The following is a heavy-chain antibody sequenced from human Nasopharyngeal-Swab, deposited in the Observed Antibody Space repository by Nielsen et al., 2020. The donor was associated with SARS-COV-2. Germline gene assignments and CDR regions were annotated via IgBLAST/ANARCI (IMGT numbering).Heavy chain of an antibody. D-gene: IGHD3-10*01. Sequence: GGSLRLSCAASGFTFSSYAMSWVRQAPGKGLEWVSGVSGSGVSTYYADSVKGRFTISRDNSKNTLYLQMNSLRAEDTAVYYCAKELKVRGVLRAFDPWGQGTLVTVSS. CDR1: GFTFSSYA. CDR3: AKELKVRGVLRAFDP. CDR2: VSGSGVST. J-gene: IGHJ5*02. V-gene: IGHV3-23*01.